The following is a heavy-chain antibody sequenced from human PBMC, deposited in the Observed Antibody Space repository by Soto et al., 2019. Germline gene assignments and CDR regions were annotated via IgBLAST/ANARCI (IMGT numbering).Heavy chain of an antibody. CDR1: GFTFSSYA. CDR2: ISYDGSNK. J-gene: IGHJ4*02. CDR3: ARDRRRGAAAGTLDY. Sequence: GGSLRLSCAASGFTFSSYAMHWVRQAPGKGLEWVAVISYDGSNKYYADSVKGRFTISRDNSKNTLYLQMNSLRAEDTAVYYCARDRRRGAAAGTLDYWGQGTLVTVSS. D-gene: IGHD6-13*01. V-gene: IGHV3-30-3*01.